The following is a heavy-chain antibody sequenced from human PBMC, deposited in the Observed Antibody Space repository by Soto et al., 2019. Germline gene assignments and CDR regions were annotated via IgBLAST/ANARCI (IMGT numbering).Heavy chain of an antibody. CDR2: IRNKAVKYAT. J-gene: IGHJ4*01. CDR3: GRHDASWGSCDY. CDR1: GLTFSASA. V-gene: IGHV3-73*02. D-gene: IGHD2-2*01. Sequence: EVHLGESGGGWVQPGGSRKLSCVASGLTFSASAMNLFRQASGNGLEWVGRIRNKAVKYATVTAAPVQGRFTISRDASKTMAYLQMHSRRTEETAFYYCGRHDASWGSCDYWGQGTLVTVSS.